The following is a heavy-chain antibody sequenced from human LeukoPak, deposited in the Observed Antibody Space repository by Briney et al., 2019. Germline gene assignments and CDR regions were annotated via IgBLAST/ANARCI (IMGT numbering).Heavy chain of an antibody. CDR1: GFTFSVSV. J-gene: IGHJ4*02. CDR2: IWYDGSNK. CDR3: ARDSRVIVGAMGY. Sequence: GGSLRLSCAASGFTFSVSVMHWVRQAPGKGLERVAVIWYDGSNKYYADSVKGRFTISRDNSKNTLYLQMNSLRAEDTAVYYCARDSRVIVGAMGYWGQGTLVTVSS. D-gene: IGHD1-26*01. V-gene: IGHV3-33*08.